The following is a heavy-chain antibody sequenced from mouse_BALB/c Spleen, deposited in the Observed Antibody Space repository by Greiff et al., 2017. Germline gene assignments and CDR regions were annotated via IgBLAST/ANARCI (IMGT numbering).Heavy chain of an antibody. CDR2: IRSKSNNYAT. D-gene: IGHD3-1*01. CDR1: GFTFNTYA. J-gene: IGHJ4*01. V-gene: IGHV10-1*02. CDR3: VRHAAARTLYAMDY. Sequence: EVQLVESGGGLVQPKGSLKLSCAASGFTFNTYAMNWVRQAPGKGLEWVARIRSKSNNYATYYADSVKDRFTISRDDSQSMLYLQMNNLKTEDTAMYYCVRHAAARTLYAMDYWGQGTSVTVSS.